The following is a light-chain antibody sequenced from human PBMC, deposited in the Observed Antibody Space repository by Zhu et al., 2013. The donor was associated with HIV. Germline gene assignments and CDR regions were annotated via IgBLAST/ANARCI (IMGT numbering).Light chain of an antibody. J-gene: IGLJ3*02. CDR2: EVS. Sequence: QSALTQPASVSGSPGQSITISRTGTSSDVGGYNYVPWYQQHPGKAPKLMIYEVSNRPSGVSNRFSGSKSGNTASLTISGLQAEDEADYYCSSYTSSSTLEVFGGGTKLTVL. CDR3: SSYTSSSTLEV. CDR1: SSDVGGYNY. V-gene: IGLV2-14*01.